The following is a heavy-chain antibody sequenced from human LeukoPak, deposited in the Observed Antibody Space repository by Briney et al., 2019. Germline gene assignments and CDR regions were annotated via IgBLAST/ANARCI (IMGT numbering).Heavy chain of an antibody. V-gene: IGHV4-39*01. CDR2: IYYSGST. J-gene: IGHJ4*02. CDR3: ARQTSGYYVGY. D-gene: IGHD3-22*01. CDR1: GGSISSSSYY. Sequence: SETLSLTCTVSGGSISSSSYYWGWIRQPPGKGLEWVGFIYYSGSTYYNPSLKSRVTISVDTSKNQFSLKLSSVTAADTAVYYCARQTSGYYVGYWGQGSLVTVSS.